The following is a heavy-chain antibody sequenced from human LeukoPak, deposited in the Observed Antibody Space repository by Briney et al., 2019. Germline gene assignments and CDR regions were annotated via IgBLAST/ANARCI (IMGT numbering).Heavy chain of an antibody. CDR3: ARHQGVVVVPAAIGVLDAFDI. V-gene: IGHV4-39*01. Sequence: SETLSLTCTVSGGSISSYYWSWIRQPPGKGLEWIGSIYYSGSTYYNPSLKSRVTISVDTSKNQFSLKLSSVTAADTAVYYCARHQGVVVVPAAIGVLDAFDIWGQGTMVTVSS. CDR1: GGSISSYY. D-gene: IGHD2-2*01. CDR2: IYYSGST. J-gene: IGHJ3*02.